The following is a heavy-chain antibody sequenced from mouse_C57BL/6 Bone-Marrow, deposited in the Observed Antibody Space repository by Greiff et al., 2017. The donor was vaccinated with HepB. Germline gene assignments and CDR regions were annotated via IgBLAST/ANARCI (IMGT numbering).Heavy chain of an antibody. CDR3: ARRSTTVVGAMDY. CDR2: INPYNGGN. D-gene: IGHD1-1*01. V-gene: IGHV1-19*01. Sequence: VQLQQSGPVLVKPGASVKMSCKASGYTFTDYYMNWVKQSHGKSLEWIGVINPYNGGNSYNQKFKGKATLTVDKSSSTAYMELNSLTSEDSAVYYCARRSTTVVGAMDYWGQGTSVTVSS. CDR1: GYTFTDYY. J-gene: IGHJ4*01.